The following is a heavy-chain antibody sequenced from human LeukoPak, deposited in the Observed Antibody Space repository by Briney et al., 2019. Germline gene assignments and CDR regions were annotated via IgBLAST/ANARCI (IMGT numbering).Heavy chain of an antibody. J-gene: IGHJ3*02. CDR3: TRGGRGFDT. Sequence: SGRSLRLSCRGSGFPFGDWALSWVRQAPGKGLEWVGFINSKSYGGTTEYAASVKGRFTISREESRSTAYLQMNSLKTEDTAVYYCTRGGRGFDTWGQGTMVTVSS. V-gene: IGHV3-49*04. CDR2: INSKSYGGTT. CDR1: GFPFGDWA. D-gene: IGHD3-10*01.